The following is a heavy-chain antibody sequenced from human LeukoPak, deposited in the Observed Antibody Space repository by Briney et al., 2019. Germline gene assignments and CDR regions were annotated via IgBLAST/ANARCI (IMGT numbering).Heavy chain of an antibody. J-gene: IGHJ4*02. CDR1: DGSITNFD. CDR2: VHYSGTT. D-gene: IGHD4-11*01. V-gene: IGHV4-59*01. CDR3: AREWQYQFDF. Sequence: SETLSLTCTVSDGSITNFDWSWVRQPPGKGLEFIGHVHYSGTTNYNPSLRSRVTISIDTSKKHFFLKLKSVTAADTAVYYCAREWQYQFDFWGQGSLVTISS.